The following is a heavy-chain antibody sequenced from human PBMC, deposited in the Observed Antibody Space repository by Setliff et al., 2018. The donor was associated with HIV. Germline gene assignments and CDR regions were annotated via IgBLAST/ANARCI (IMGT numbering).Heavy chain of an antibody. CDR2: IIPIFGTA. J-gene: IGHJ6*03. CDR3: ARGGYYYDSSGYYPDYYYYYMDV. Sequence: SVKVSCKASGGTFSSYAISWVRQAPGQGLEWMGGIIPIFGTAHYAQKFQGRVTITADESTSTAYMELSSLRSEDTAVYYCARGGYYYDSSGYYPDYYYYYMDVWGKGTTVTVSS. CDR1: GGTFSSYA. V-gene: IGHV1-69*13. D-gene: IGHD3-22*01.